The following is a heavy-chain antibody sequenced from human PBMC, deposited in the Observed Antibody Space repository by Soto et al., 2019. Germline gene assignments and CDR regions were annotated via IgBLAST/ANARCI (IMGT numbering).Heavy chain of an antibody. CDR3: ARVTTDRSFDY. CDR2: IYHSGST. CDR1: GGSISSGGYS. V-gene: IGHV4-30-2*01. J-gene: IGHJ4*02. Sequence: SETLSLTCAVSGGSISSGGYSWSWIRQPPGKGLEWIGYIYHSGSTYYNPSLKSRVTISVDRSKNQSSLKLSSVTAADTAVYYCARVTTDRSFDYWGQGTLVTVSS.